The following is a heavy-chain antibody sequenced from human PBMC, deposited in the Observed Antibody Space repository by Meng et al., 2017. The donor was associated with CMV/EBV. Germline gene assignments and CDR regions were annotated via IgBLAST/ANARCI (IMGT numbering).Heavy chain of an antibody. Sequence: QVQLVQSGAQVKKPGASGKVSCKSSGYTFTGYYMHWVRQAPGQGLEWMGWINPNSGGTNYAQKFQGRVTMTRDTSISTAYMELSRLRSDDTAVYYCARQHNSSSWIINWFDPWGQGTLVTVSS. D-gene: IGHD6-13*01. CDR2: INPNSGGT. J-gene: IGHJ5*02. V-gene: IGHV1-2*02. CDR3: ARQHNSSSWIINWFDP. CDR1: GYTFTGYY.